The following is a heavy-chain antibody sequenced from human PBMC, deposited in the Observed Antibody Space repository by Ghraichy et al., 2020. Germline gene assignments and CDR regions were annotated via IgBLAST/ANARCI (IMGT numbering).Heavy chain of an antibody. CDR2: INSDGRDT. J-gene: IGHJ4*02. CDR3: AREYCRGGRCFFGTGGSHFDY. D-gene: IGHD2-15*01. CDR1: GFSFNNYW. Sequence: GGSLRLSCAASGFSFNNYWMHWVRQAPGKGLVWVSRINSDGRDTTYADSVKGRFTISRDNARNTLYLQMNSLRAEDTAVYYCAREYCRGGRCFFGTGGSHFDYWGQGTLGTVSS. V-gene: IGHV3-74*03.